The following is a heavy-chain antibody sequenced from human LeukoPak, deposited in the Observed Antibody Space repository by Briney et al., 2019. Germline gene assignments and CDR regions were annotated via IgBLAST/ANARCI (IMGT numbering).Heavy chain of an antibody. CDR1: GFTFSSYT. Sequence: GGSLRLSCAASGFTFSSYTMNWVRQAPGKGLEWVSSISSSSSYIYYTDSVKGRFTISRDNAKNSLYLQMNSLRAEDTAVYYCARSYDYVWGNYRYYFDYWGQGTLVTASS. J-gene: IGHJ4*02. D-gene: IGHD3-16*02. CDR3: ARSYDYVWGNYRYYFDY. CDR2: ISSSSSYI. V-gene: IGHV3-21*01.